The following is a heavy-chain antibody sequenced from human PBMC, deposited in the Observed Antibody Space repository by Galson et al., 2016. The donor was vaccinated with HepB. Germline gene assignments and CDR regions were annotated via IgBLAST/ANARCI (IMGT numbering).Heavy chain of an antibody. Sequence: SLRLSCAASGSTFSSYWMHWVRQAPGKGLVWVSRINSDGSSTSYADSVKGRFTTSRDNAKNTLYLQMNSLRAADTAVYYCARGGDYASWFDPWGQGTLVTVSS. V-gene: IGHV3-74*01. J-gene: IGHJ5*02. CDR1: GSTFSSYW. D-gene: IGHD4-17*01. CDR3: ARGGDYASWFDP. CDR2: INSDGSST.